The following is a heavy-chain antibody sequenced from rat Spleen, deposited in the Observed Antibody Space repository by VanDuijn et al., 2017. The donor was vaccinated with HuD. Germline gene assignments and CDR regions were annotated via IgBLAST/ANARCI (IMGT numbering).Heavy chain of an antibody. CDR3: ARRTMGIDY. CDR2: ISSSGDST. Sequence: EVQLVESGGGLVQPGRSMKLSCAASGFIFSSFPMAWVRQAPTKGLEWVATISSSGDSTDYRDSVKGRFTMSRDNTRRTLHLQMNSLRSEDTATYYCARRTMGIDYWGQGVMVTVSS. J-gene: IGHJ2*01. CDR1: GFIFSSFP. D-gene: IGHD1-9*01. V-gene: IGHV5-46*01.